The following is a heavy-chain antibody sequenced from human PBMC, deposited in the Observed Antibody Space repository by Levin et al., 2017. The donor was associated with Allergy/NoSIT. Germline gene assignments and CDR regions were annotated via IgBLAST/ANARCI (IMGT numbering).Heavy chain of an antibody. Sequence: TSETLSLTCAVYGGSFSGYYWSWIRQPPGKGLEWIGEINHSGSTNYNPSLKSRVTISVDTSKNQFSLKLSSVTAADTAVYYCARGGGNPKYSSGWSKRSYWYFDLWGRGTLVTVSS. D-gene: IGHD6-19*01. CDR2: INHSGST. V-gene: IGHV4-34*01. J-gene: IGHJ2*01. CDR3: ARGGGNPKYSSGWSKRSYWYFDL. CDR1: GGSFSGYY.